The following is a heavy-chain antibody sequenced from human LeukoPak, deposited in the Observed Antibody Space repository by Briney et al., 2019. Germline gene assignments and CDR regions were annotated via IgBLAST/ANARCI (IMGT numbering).Heavy chain of an antibody. CDR2: IYYSGST. CDR1: GGSISSHY. CDR3: ARGLAGTVSV. Sequence: SETLSLTCTVSGGSISSHYWGWIRQPPGKGLEWIGYIYYSGSTNYNPSLKSRVTLSVDKSKNQFSLRVRSVTTADTAVYYCARGLAGTVSVWGQGTMVTVSS. V-gene: IGHV4-59*11. D-gene: IGHD1-1*01. J-gene: IGHJ3*01.